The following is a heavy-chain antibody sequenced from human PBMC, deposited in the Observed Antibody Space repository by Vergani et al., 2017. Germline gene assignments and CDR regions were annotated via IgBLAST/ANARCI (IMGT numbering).Heavy chain of an antibody. D-gene: IGHD6-19*01. J-gene: IGHJ3*02. Sequence: QVQLVQSGAEVKKPGASVKVSCKASGYTFTSYGISWVRQAPGQGLEWMGGIIPIFGTANYAQKFQGRVTITADKSTSTAYMELSSLRSDDTAVYYCAIAVAGTPDAFDIWGQGTMVTVSS. CDR2: IIPIFGTA. CDR1: GYTFTSYG. CDR3: AIAVAGTPDAFDI. V-gene: IGHV1-69*06.